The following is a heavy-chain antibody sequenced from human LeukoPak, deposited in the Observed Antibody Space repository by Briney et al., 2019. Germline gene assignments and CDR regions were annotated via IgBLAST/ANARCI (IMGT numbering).Heavy chain of an antibody. Sequence: GGSLRLSCAASGFTFSSYGMNWVRQAPGRGLEWVSSISSSSSFIYYADSVEGRFTISRDNAKNSLYLQMNSLRDEDTAVYYCAREMGATDAFDIWGQGTMVTVSS. CDR3: AREMGATDAFDI. CDR1: GFTFSSYG. V-gene: IGHV3-21*01. CDR2: ISSSSSFI. D-gene: IGHD1-26*01. J-gene: IGHJ3*02.